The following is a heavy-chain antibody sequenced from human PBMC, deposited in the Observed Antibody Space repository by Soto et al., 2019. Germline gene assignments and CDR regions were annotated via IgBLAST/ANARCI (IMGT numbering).Heavy chain of an antibody. D-gene: IGHD6-19*01. CDR1: GGTFSSYA. CDR3: AREIGTMGIALAPWAFDI. J-gene: IGHJ3*02. CDR2: IIPMFDSA. Sequence: QVQLVQSGAEVKKPGSSVKVSCKSSGGTFSSYAISWVRQAPGQGPEWMGGIIPMFDSAIYAQMFQYRVTITADKSTSTAYMELNSLRSDDTALYYGAREIGTMGIALAPWAFDIWGQGTLVTVSS. V-gene: IGHV1-69*06.